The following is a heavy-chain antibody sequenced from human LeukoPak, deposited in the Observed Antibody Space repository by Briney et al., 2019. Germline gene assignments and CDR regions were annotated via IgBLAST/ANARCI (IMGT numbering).Heavy chain of an antibody. V-gene: IGHV3-21*01. J-gene: IGHJ3*02. CDR3: ASKGAAGTGAFDI. CDR2: ISRSSSNI. CDR1: AFTFSDYT. D-gene: IGHD6-13*01. Sequence: GGSLRLSCAVSAFTFSDYTMNWVRQAPRKGLEWVSSISRSSSNIYYADFVRGRFTVSRDNAKNSLFLQMNSLRVEDTAIYYCASKGAAGTGAFDIWGQGTMLTVSS.